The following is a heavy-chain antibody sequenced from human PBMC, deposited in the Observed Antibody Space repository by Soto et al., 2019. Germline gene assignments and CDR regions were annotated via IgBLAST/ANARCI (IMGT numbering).Heavy chain of an antibody. V-gene: IGHV3-21*01. CDR1: GFTFSSYR. Sequence: GGSLRLSCAASGFTFSSYRMNWVRQAPGKGLEWVSSISSSSSYIYYADSVRGRFTITRDNAKNSLYLQMNSLRAEGTAVYYCARALRTCGGVIVGYWGQGTLVTVS. CDR3: ARALRTCGGVIVGY. CDR2: ISSSSSYI. J-gene: IGHJ4*02. D-gene: IGHD3-16*02.